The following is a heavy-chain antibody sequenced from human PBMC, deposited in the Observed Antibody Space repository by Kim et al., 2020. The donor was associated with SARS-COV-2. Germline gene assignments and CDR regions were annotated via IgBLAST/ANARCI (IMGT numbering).Heavy chain of an antibody. Sequence: SETLSLTCTVSGGSISSSSYYWGWIRQPPGKGLEWIGSIYYSGSTYYNPSLKSRVTISVDTSKNQFSLKLSSVTAADTAVYYCARRGKPYGSGSYLREYYYYGMDVWGQGTTVTVSS. CDR1: GGSISSSSYY. CDR3: ARRGKPYGSGSYLREYYYYGMDV. J-gene: IGHJ6*02. CDR2: IYYSGST. V-gene: IGHV4-39*01. D-gene: IGHD3-10*01.